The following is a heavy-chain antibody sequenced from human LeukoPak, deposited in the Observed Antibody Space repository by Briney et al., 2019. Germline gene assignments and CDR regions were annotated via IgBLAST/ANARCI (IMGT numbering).Heavy chain of an antibody. J-gene: IGHJ4*02. CDR2: IRGSGGTT. CDR3: AKDRVGATRFDY. Sequence: GGSLRLSCAASGFTFSSYAMYWVRQAPGKGLEWVSTIRGSGGTTYYADSVRGRFTISRDNSKNTLYLQMNSLRAEDTAVYYCAKDRVGATRFDYWGQGTLVTVSS. CDR1: GFTFSSYA. D-gene: IGHD1-26*01. V-gene: IGHV3-23*01.